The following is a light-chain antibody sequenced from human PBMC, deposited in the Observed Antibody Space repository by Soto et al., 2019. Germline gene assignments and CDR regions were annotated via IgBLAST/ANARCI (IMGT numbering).Light chain of an antibody. CDR1: QSVSSN. J-gene: IGKJ1*01. V-gene: IGKV3-11*01. Sequence: EIVLTQSPATLSLSPGARATLSCRASQSVSSNLAWYRQKPGQAPRLLIYDSSNRAAGIPARFSGSGSGTDFTLTVSSLEPEDFVVYYCQQRSDWPWTFGQGTKVDIK. CDR2: DSS. CDR3: QQRSDWPWT.